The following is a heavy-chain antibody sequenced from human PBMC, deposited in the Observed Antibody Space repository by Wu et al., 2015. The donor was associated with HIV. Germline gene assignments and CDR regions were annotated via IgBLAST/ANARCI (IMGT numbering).Heavy chain of an antibody. CDR3: ARGVVVVPAAPDGNWNYFDY. Sequence: QVQLVQSGAEVKKPGSSVKVSCKASGGTFSSYAISWVRQAPGQGLEWMGGIIPIFGTANYAQKFQGRVTITADESTSTAYMELSSLRSEDTAVYYCARGVVVVPAAPDGNWNYFDYWGQGTLVTVSS. CDR1: GGTFSSYA. V-gene: IGHV1-69*12. J-gene: IGHJ4*02. CDR2: IIPIFGTA. D-gene: IGHD2-2*01.